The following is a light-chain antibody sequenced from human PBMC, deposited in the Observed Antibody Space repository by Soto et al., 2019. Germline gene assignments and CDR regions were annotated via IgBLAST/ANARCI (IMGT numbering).Light chain of an antibody. CDR3: SSYAGSNNVV. CDR2: VVS. CDR1: SSDIGGYNY. J-gene: IGLJ2*01. V-gene: IGLV2-8*01. Sequence: QSALTQPPSASGSPGQSVTISCTGTSSDIGGYNYVSWYQQHPGKAPKLMIYVVSKRPSGVPDRFSGSKSGNTASLTVSGLQAEDAADYYCSSYAGSNNVVFGGGTNLTVL.